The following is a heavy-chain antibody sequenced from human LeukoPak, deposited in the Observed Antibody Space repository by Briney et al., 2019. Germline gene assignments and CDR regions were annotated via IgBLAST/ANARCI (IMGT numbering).Heavy chain of an antibody. CDR3: VRDNSRGQSLGVIY. CDR2: INADSSTI. Sequence: GGSLRLSCAASGFTFSTYDMNWVRQAPGKGLEWISYINADSSTIQYADSVRGRFTTSRDNAKNSLYLQMNSLRAEDTAVYYCVRDNSRGQSLGVIYWGQGSLVTVSS. CDR1: GFTFSTYD. J-gene: IGHJ4*02. V-gene: IGHV3-48*01. D-gene: IGHD3-22*01.